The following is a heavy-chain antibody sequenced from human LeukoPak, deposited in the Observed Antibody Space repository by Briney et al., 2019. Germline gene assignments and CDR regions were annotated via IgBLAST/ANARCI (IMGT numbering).Heavy chain of an antibody. CDR2: INTNTGNP. CDR3: ARGVRVTDY. V-gene: IGHV7-4-1*02. CDR1: GYTFTSYA. J-gene: IGHJ4*02. D-gene: IGHD4/OR15-4a*01. Sequence: GESLKISCKASGYTFTSYAMNWVRQAPGQGLEWMGWINTNTGNPTYAQGFTGRFVFSLDTSVSTAYLQISSLKAEDTAVYYCARGVRVTDYWGQGTLVTVSS.